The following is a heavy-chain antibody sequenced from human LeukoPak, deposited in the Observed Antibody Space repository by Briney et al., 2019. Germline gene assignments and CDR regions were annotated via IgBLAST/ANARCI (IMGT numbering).Heavy chain of an antibody. CDR2: ISGSGDNT. Sequence: GGSLRLSCAASGFAFSTCGMSWVRLAPGKGLEWVSVISGSGDNTYYADSVKGRFTVSRDNSKSTLYLQMNSLRGEDTALYYCAKGPYGNSIYYGVDVLGQGTTVTVSS. CDR3: AKGPYGNSIYYGVDV. V-gene: IGHV3-23*01. J-gene: IGHJ6*02. D-gene: IGHD5-24*01. CDR1: GFAFSTCG.